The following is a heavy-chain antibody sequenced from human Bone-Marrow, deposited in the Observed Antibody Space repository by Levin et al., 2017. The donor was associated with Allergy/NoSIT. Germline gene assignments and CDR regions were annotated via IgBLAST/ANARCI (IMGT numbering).Heavy chain of an antibody. CDR3: ARGDYGDYAGLGCFDP. Sequence: GGSLRLSCTASGFNFSSSGMHWVRQAPGKGLEWVAVIWFDGSIAYYADSVRGRFTISRDDSKNTLYLQVNSLRAEDTAVYYCARGDYGDYAGLGCFDPWGQGTLVTVSS. CDR2: IWFDGSIA. J-gene: IGHJ5*02. D-gene: IGHD4/OR15-4a*01. V-gene: IGHV3-33*01. CDR1: GFNFSSSG.